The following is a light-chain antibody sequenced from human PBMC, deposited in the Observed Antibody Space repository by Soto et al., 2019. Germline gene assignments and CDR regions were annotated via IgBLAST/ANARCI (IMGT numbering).Light chain of an antibody. V-gene: IGKV1-39*01. CDR2: DAS. J-gene: IGKJ2*01. Sequence: DIQMTQSPSSLSASVGDRVTITCRASQNIGRFLNWYHQTAGKAPKLLIYDASRLHSGVPSRFSGSGSRTDFTLTISTLQPEVYATYYCQQGVSTSYTFGHGTKVEI. CDR1: QNIGRF. CDR3: QQGVSTSYT.